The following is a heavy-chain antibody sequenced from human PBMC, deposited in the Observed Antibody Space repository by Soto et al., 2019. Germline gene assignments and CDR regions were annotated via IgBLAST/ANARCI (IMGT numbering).Heavy chain of an antibody. J-gene: IGHJ4*02. V-gene: IGHV4-31*03. D-gene: IGHD2-2*01. CDR3: ASGHDASQVRY. CDR1: GGSISSGGTGSY. CDR2: IYYTGNT. Sequence: QVQLQESGPGLVKPSQTLSLTCTVSGGSISSGGTGSYWTWIRQLPGKGLEWIGYIYYTGNTYYNPPLTSRPTISIATSENQFSLKLTSVTAADTAVYCCASGHDASQVRYWGQGTLVTVSS.